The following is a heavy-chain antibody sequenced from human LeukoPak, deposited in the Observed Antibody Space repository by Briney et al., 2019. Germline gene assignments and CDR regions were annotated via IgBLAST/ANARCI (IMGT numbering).Heavy chain of an antibody. V-gene: IGHV3-53*01. CDR2: IYSGDST. J-gene: IGHJ4*02. Sequence: PGGSLRLSCAASGLSVSSTNMGWVRQAPGKGLEWVSVIYSGDSTYYADSVKGRFTIFRNNSKNTLYLQMNSLRTEDTAVYYCARTAAGTFFDYWGQGTLVTVSS. CDR3: ARTAAGTFFDY. D-gene: IGHD6-13*01. CDR1: GLSVSSTN.